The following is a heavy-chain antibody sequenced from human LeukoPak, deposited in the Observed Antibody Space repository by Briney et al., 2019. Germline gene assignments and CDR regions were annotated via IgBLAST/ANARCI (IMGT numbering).Heavy chain of an antibody. D-gene: IGHD3-22*01. V-gene: IGHV3-33*01. CDR3: AIDGYYEVGYYYYMDV. CDR1: GFTFSSYG. CDR2: IWYDGSNK. J-gene: IGHJ6*03. Sequence: GRSLRLSCAASGFTFSSYGMHWVRQAPGKGLEWVAVIWYDGSNKYYADSVKGRFTISRDNSKNTLYLQMNSLRAEDTAVYYCAIDGYYEVGYYYYMDVWGKGTTVTVSS.